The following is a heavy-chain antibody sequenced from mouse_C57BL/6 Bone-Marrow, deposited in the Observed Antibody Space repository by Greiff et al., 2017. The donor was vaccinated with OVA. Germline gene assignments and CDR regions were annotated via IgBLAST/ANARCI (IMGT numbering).Heavy chain of an antibody. V-gene: IGHV2-9-1*01. CDR2: IWTGGGT. Sequence: VQGVESGPGLVAPSQSLSITCTASGFSLTSYAISWVRQPPGKGLEWLGVIWTGGGTTYNSALKSRLSISKDNSKSQVCLKMNGLQTDDTARYYCARNGGAMDYWGQGTSVTVSS. CDR1: GFSLTSYA. J-gene: IGHJ4*01. CDR3: ARNGGAMDY.